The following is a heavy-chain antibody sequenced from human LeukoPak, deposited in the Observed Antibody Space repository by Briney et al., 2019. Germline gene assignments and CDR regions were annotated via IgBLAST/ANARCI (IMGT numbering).Heavy chain of an antibody. CDR1: AGSFSGYH. CDR3: ARDPTTVVTLPYYFDF. J-gene: IGHJ4*02. D-gene: IGHD4-23*01. CDR2: INDRGRT. Sequence: NSSETLSLTCAVHAGSFSGYHWNWICQSPGKGLEWIGEINDRGRTNYNPSLKSRVTLSVDTSKKQFSLKLSSVTAADTAVYYCARDPTTVVTLPYYFDFWGQGTLVTVSS. V-gene: IGHV4-34*01.